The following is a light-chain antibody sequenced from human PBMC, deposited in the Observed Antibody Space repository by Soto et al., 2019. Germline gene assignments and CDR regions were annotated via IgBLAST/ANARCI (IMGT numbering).Light chain of an antibody. Sequence: QSVLTQPPSVSAAPGQKVTISCSGSSSNIGNNYVSWYQQLPGTAPKLLIYDNNKRPSGIPDRFSGSKSGTSATLGITGLQTGDEADYYCGTLDSSLHVVFGGGTKLTVL. V-gene: IGLV1-51*01. CDR3: GTLDSSLHVV. CDR1: SSNIGNNY. CDR2: DNN. J-gene: IGLJ2*01.